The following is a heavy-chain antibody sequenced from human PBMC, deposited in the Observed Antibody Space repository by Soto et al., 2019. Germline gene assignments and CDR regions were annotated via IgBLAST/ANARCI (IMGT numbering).Heavy chain of an antibody. J-gene: IGHJ5*02. CDR1: GGTFSSYA. CDR2: IIPIFGTA. D-gene: IGHD3-9*01. Sequence: QVQLVQSGAEVKKPGSSVKVSCKASGGTFSSYAISWVRQAPGQGLEWMGGIIPIFGTANYAQNFQGRVTITADKSTGTAYMELSSLRSEDTAVYYCSRDLGSYYDILTAFGWFDPWGQGTLVTVSS. CDR3: SRDLGSYYDILTAFGWFDP. V-gene: IGHV1-69*06.